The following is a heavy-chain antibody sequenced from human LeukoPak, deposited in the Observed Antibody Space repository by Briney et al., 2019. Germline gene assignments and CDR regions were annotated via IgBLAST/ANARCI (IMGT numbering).Heavy chain of an antibody. CDR2: MNPNSGNT. CDR1: GYTFTSYD. J-gene: IGHJ6*03. D-gene: IGHD3-10*01. V-gene: IGHV1-8*01. CDR3: ARGPYGSSPTYYYYYYMDV. Sequence: ASVKVSCKASGYTFTSYDINWVRQATGQGLEWMGWMNPNSGNTGYAQKFQGRVTMTRNTSISTAYMELSSLRSEDTAVYYCARGPYGSSPTYYYYYYMDVWGKGTTVTISS.